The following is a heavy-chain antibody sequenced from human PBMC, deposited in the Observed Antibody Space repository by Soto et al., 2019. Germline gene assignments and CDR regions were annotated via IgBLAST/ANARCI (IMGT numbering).Heavy chain of an antibody. CDR3: ARLSEYNWFDP. D-gene: IGHD3-10*01. CDR1: GGSISSSSYY. Sequence: ASETLSLTCTVSGGSISSSSYYWGWIRQPPGKGLEWIGSIYYSGSTYYNPSLKSRVTISVDTSKNQFSLKLSSVTAADTAVYYCARLSEYNWFDPWGQGTLVTVSS. CDR2: IYYSGST. V-gene: IGHV4-39*01. J-gene: IGHJ5*02.